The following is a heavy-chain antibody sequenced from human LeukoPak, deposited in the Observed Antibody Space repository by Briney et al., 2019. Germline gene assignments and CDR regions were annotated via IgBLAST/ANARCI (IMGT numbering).Heavy chain of an antibody. CDR1: GDSISSSSYY. Sequence: TSETLSLTCTVSGDSISSSSYYWGWIRQPPGKGLEWIGGIYYTGSAYYNPSLRSRVTMSLDTSKNQFSLNLNSVTAADTAVYYCARVSGTVTHAPDSWGQGTLVTVSS. CDR3: ARVSGTVTHAPDS. CDR2: IYYTGSA. V-gene: IGHV4-39*07. D-gene: IGHD4-17*01. J-gene: IGHJ4*02.